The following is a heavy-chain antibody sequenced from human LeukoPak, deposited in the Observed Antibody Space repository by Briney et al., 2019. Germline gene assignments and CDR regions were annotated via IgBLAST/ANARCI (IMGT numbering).Heavy chain of an antibody. V-gene: IGHV3-30-3*01. CDR3: ARDGLTYYDFWSGYLGTSAFDI. D-gene: IGHD3-3*01. J-gene: IGHJ3*02. CDR2: ISYDGSNK. CDR1: GFTFSSYA. Sequence: GGSLRLFCAASGFTFSSYAMHWVRQAPGKGLEWVAVISYDGSNKYYADSVKGRFTISRDNSKNTLYLQMNSLRAEDTAVYYCARDGLTYYDFWSGYLGTSAFDIWGQGTMVTVSS.